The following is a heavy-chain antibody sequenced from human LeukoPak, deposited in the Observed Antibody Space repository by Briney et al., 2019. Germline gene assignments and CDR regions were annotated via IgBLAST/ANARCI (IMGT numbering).Heavy chain of an antibody. CDR3: ARDHLAAFDI. Sequence: GGSLRLSCAASGFTFSSYAMHWVRQAPGKGLEGVAVISYDGSNKYYADSVKGRFTISSDNSKNALYLQMNSLRAEDTAVYYCARDHLAAFDIWGQGTMVTVSS. D-gene: IGHD3-16*01. CDR2: ISYDGSNK. J-gene: IGHJ3*02. CDR1: GFTFSSYA. V-gene: IGHV3-30-3*01.